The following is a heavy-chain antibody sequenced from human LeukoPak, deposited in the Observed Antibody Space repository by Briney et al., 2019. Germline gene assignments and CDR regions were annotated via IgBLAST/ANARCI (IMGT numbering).Heavy chain of an antibody. V-gene: IGHV1-46*01. D-gene: IGHD6-19*01. CDR3: ASLAGTVLDDAFDI. Sequence: SVRVSCKASGYTFTGYFIDWVRQAPGQGLEWMGIINPSGGTTSYAQKFQGRVTMTRDTSTSTVYMELSSLRSEDTAVYYCASLAGTVLDDAFDIWDQGTMVTVSS. J-gene: IGHJ3*02. CDR2: INPSGGTT. CDR1: GYTFTGYF.